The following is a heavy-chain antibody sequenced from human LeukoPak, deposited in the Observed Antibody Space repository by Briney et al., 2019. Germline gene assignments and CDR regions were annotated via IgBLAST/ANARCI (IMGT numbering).Heavy chain of an antibody. CDR1: GFTFSSYA. CDR2: ISLDGKNK. V-gene: IGHV3-30*04. D-gene: IGHD6-19*01. J-gene: IGHJ4*02. Sequence: GRSLRLSCAASGFTFSSYAMHWVRQAPGKGLEWVAVISLDGKNKYYADSVKGRFTISRDNSKNTLYLQMNSLRPEDTAVYYCARTHGIAVAGFDYWGQGTLVTVSS. CDR3: ARTHGIAVAGFDY.